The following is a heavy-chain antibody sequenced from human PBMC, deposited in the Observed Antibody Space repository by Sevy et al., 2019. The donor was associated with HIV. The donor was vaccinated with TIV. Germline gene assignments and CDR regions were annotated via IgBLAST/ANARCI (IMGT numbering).Heavy chain of an antibody. CDR1: GYTLSELS. D-gene: IGHD3-3*02. CDR2: FDPEDGET. CDR3: ATGFSGEYPECGRIRCFTDYFAY. V-gene: IGHV1-24*01. Sequence: ASVKVSCKVSGYTLSELSMHWVRQAPGKGLEWMGGFDPEDGETVYAQKFQGRVTMTEDTSTNTANMELSSLRSEDTAIYYCATGFSGEYPECGRIRCFTDYFAYWGQGALVTVSS. J-gene: IGHJ4*02.